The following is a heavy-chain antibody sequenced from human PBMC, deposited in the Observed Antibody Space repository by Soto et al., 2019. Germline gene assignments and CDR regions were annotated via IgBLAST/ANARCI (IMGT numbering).Heavy chain of an antibody. CDR1: GGSMKTTNW. J-gene: IGHJ4*02. V-gene: IGHV4-4*02. CDR3: TKDEAGSPFRY. D-gene: IGHD3-10*01. Sequence: VQLRESGPGQVKTSGTLSLTCAVSGGSMKTTNWWSWVRQPPAKGLEWIGEVFHSGITRYNPSLKIRATVSVDTSKNQFFLNLASVTAADTAVYYCTKDEAGSPFRYWGQGALVNVSS. CDR2: VFHSGIT.